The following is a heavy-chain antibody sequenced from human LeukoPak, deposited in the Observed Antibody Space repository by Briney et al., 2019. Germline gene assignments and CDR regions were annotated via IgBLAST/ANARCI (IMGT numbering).Heavy chain of an antibody. CDR3: AGLGYDFWSGYQMMFDY. D-gene: IGHD3-3*01. V-gene: IGHV3-23*01. Sequence: GGSLRLSCAASGFTFSSYAMSWVRQAPGKGLEWVSAISGSGGSTYYADSVKGRFTISRDNSKNTLYLQMNSLRAEDTAVYYCAGLGYDFWSGYQMMFDYWGQGSLVTVSS. CDR2: ISGSGGST. CDR1: GFTFSSYA. J-gene: IGHJ4*02.